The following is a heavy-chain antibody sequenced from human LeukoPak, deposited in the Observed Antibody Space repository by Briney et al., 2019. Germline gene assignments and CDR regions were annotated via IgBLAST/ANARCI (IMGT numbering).Heavy chain of an antibody. CDR1: GXTFSSYE. D-gene: IGHD5-18*01. CDR2: ISSSGSTI. Sequence: PGGSLRLSCAASGXTFSSYEMNWVRQAPGKGLEWVSYISSSGSTIYYADSVKGRFTISRDNAKNSLYLQMNSLRAEDTAVYYCARASPSYGSSQLFDYWGQGTLVTVSS. J-gene: IGHJ4*02. CDR3: ARASPSYGSSQLFDY. V-gene: IGHV3-48*03.